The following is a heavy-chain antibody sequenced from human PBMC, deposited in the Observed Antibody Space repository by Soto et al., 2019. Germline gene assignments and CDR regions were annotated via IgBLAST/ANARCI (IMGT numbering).Heavy chain of an antibody. J-gene: IGHJ6*02. CDR3: ARGGYCNGSACRGAFYYFQYGMDV. Sequence: SETLSLTCAVYGGSFSYYYWSWIRQPPGKGLEWIGYMYYSGGSNYNPSLNSRVTISVDTSKNQFSLKLTSVTAADTAVYHCARGGYCNGSACRGAFYYFQYGMDVWGQGTTVTVSS. D-gene: IGHD2-15*01. CDR1: GGSFSYYY. V-gene: IGHV4-59*01. CDR2: MYYSGGS.